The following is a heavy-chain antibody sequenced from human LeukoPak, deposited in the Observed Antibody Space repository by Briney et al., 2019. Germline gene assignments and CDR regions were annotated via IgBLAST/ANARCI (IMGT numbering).Heavy chain of an antibody. Sequence: GGSLRLSCAASGFTFSSYSMNWVRQAPGKGLEWVSSISSTSSYIYYADSVKGRFTISRDNAKNSLYLQMNSLRAEDTAVYYCAREDTYYEILTGYLHHFDYWGQGTLVTVSS. CDR2: ISSTSSYI. CDR3: AREDTYYEILTGYLHHFDY. V-gene: IGHV3-21*01. J-gene: IGHJ4*02. D-gene: IGHD3-9*01. CDR1: GFTFSSYS.